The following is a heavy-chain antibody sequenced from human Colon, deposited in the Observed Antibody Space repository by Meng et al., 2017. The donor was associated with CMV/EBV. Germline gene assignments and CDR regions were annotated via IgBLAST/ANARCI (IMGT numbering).Heavy chain of an antibody. CDR1: GFTFSDYW. Sequence: GESLKISCAGSGFTFSDYWMSWVRQAPGKGLEWVANIKQDGSEKSYVDSVKGRFTISRDNAKNSLFLQMNSLRAEDTSVYFCMFGGYWFNHWGQGTLVTVSS. CDR2: IKQDGSEK. V-gene: IGHV3-7*01. D-gene: IGHD3-10*02. CDR3: MFGGYWFNH. J-gene: IGHJ5*02.